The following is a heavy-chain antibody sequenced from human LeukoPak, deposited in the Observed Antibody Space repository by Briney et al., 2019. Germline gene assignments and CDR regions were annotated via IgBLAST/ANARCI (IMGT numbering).Heavy chain of an antibody. D-gene: IGHD5-24*01. CDR3: AACRDGYNSAFDI. V-gene: IGHV3-53*04. CDR1: GFTVSSNH. J-gene: IGHJ3*02. Sequence: GGSLRLSCAASGFTVSSNHMSWVRQAPGKGLEWVSVIYSGGSTYYADSVKGRFTISRHNSKNTLYLQMNSLRAEDTAVYYCAACRDGYNSAFDIWGQGTMVTVSS. CDR2: IYSGGST.